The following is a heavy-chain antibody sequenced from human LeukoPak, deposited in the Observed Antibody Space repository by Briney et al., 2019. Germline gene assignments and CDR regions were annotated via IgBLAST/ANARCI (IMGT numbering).Heavy chain of an antibody. D-gene: IGHD3-10*01. J-gene: IGHJ3*02. Sequence: GRSLRLSCAASGFTFSSYAMHWVRQAPGKGLEGVAVISYDGSNKYYADSVKGRFTISRDNSKNTLYLQMNSLRAEDTAVYYCASVQYMVRGVMGAFDIWGQGTMVTASS. CDR1: GFTFSSYA. CDR2: ISYDGSNK. CDR3: ASVQYMVRGVMGAFDI. V-gene: IGHV3-30-3*01.